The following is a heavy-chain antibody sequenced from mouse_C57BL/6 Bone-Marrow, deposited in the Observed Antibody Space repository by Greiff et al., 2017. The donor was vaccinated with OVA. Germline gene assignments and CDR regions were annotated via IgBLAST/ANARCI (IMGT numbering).Heavy chain of an antibody. Sequence: QVQLQQPGAELVMPGASVKLSCKASGYTFTSYWMHWVKQRPGQGLEWIGEIDPSDSYTNYNQKFKGKSTLTVDKSSSTAYMQHSSLTSEDSAVYYCARLQLEDYYGRSPWFAYWGQGTRVTVSA. D-gene: IGHD1-1*01. CDR3: ARLQLEDYYGRSPWFAY. CDR1: GYTFTSYW. CDR2: IDPSDSYT. V-gene: IGHV1-69*01. J-gene: IGHJ3*01.